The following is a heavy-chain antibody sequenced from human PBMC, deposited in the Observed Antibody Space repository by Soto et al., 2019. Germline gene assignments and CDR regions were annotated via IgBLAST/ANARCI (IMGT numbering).Heavy chain of an antibody. D-gene: IGHD2-2*01. CDR2: IYHSGST. V-gene: IGHV4-4*02. Sequence: SETLSLTCAVSGGSISSSNWWSWVRQPPGKGLEWIGEIYHSGSTNYNPSLKSRVTTSVDKSKNQFSLQLSSVTAADTALYYCARDPPLPAAMVDWGQGTLVTVSS. CDR1: GGSISSSNW. CDR3: ARDPPLPAAMVD. J-gene: IGHJ4*02.